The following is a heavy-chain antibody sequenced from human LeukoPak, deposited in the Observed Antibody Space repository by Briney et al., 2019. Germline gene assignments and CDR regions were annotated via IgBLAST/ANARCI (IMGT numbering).Heavy chain of an antibody. J-gene: IGHJ4*02. CDR1: GYPFTGYY. Sequence: GESLKISCKGSGYPFTGYYMHWVRPAPGQGLEWMGWINPNSGGTNYAQKFQGRVTMTRDTSISTAYMELSRLRSDDTAVYYCAREGSYDFWSGYLPFAGYAPTSNFDYWGQGTLVTVSS. V-gene: IGHV1-2*02. CDR3: AREGSYDFWSGYLPFAGYAPTSNFDY. D-gene: IGHD3-3*01. CDR2: INPNSGGT.